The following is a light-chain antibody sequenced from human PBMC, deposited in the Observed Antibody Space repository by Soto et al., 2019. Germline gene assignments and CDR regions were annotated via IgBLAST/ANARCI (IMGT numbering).Light chain of an antibody. V-gene: IGLV2-8*01. CDR2: DVA. CDR1: SSDVGGYNF. J-gene: IGLJ2*01. CDR3: ISYADSNTFV. Sequence: QSALTQPPSASGSPGQSVTISCTGTSSDVGGYNFVSWFQHHPGKAPKLLIFDVAKRSSGVPDRFSGSKSAYTASLTVSGLQTEDEADYYCISYADSNTFVFGGGTKLTVL.